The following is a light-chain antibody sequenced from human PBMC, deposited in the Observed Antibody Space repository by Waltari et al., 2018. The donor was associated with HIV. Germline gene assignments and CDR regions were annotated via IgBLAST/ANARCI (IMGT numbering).Light chain of an antibody. V-gene: IGLV1-47*01. CDR1: TSNIGSND. Sequence: SVLTQPPSASGTPGQRVTISCSGSTSNIGSNDVFWYQHLPGAAPKLLIHRNNQRPSGVPDRFSGSTAGTSASLAISGLRSEDEADYYCVAWDDSLRGVGFGGGTKVAAL. CDR3: VAWDDSLRGVG. J-gene: IGLJ2*01. CDR2: RNN.